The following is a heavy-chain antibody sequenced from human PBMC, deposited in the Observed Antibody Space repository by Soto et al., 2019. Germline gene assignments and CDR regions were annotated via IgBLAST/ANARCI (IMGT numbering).Heavy chain of an antibody. J-gene: IGHJ5*02. CDR2: ISGGGGST. V-gene: IGHV3-23*01. Sequence: EVQLLESGGGLVQPGGSLRLSCAASGFTFSSYAMTWVRQAPGKGLEWVSAISGGGGSTYYADSVKGRFTISRDNSKNTLNLQKNTLRAEDTAVYYCAKIAYYGILAGPRKYSWFDPWGQGTLVTVSS. CDR1: GFTFSSYA. CDR3: AKIAYYGILAGPRKYSWFDP. D-gene: IGHD3-9*01.